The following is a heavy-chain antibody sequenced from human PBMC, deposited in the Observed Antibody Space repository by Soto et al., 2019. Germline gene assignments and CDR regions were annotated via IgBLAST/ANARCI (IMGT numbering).Heavy chain of an antibody. Sequence: EVQLVESGGGLVQPGGSLRLSCAASGFTFSSYSMNWVRQAPGKGLEWVSNISSSSSTIYYADSVKGRFTISRDNAKNSMYLQMNSLRAEDTAVYYCARDSVAAAVVRWFDPWGQGTLVTVSS. CDR2: ISSSSSTI. V-gene: IGHV3-48*01. D-gene: IGHD6-13*01. CDR1: GFTFSSYS. CDR3: ARDSVAAAVVRWFDP. J-gene: IGHJ5*02.